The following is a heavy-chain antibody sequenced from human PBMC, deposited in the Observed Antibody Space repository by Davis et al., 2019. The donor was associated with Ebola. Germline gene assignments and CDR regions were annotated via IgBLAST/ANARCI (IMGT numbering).Heavy chain of an antibody. J-gene: IGHJ4*02. V-gene: IGHV1-69*10. CDR2: IIPTLTFP. D-gene: IGHD3-22*01. Sequence: SVKVSCKASGGTFGSSAVNWVRQAPGQGLEWMGSIIPTLTFPSYAQKFQGRVTIKADEPSSTAYMELSSLTSDDTAVYFCARSMIQGPYFAFWGQGTLVTVSS. CDR3: ARSMIQGPYFAF. CDR1: GGTFGSSA.